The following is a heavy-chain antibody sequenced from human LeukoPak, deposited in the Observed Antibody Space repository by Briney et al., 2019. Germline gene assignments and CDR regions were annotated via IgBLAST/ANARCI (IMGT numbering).Heavy chain of an antibody. V-gene: IGHV1-18*01. CDR3: ARDQGFRGSDYYYYGMDV. D-gene: IGHD3-10*01. J-gene: IGHJ6*02. Sequence: GASVKVSCKGSGYTFTSYGISWVRQAPGQGLEWMGWISAYNGNTNYAQKLQGRVTMTTDTSTSTAYMELRSLRSDDTALYYCARDQGFRGSDYYYYGMDVWGQGTTVTVSS. CDR1: GYTFTSYG. CDR2: ISAYNGNT.